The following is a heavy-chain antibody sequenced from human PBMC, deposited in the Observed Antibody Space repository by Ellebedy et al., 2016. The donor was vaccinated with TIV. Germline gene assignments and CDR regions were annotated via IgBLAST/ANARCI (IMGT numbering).Heavy chain of an antibody. CDR1: GYTFTSYG. V-gene: IGHV1-18*01. J-gene: IGHJ5*02. D-gene: IGHD6-19*01. CDR2: ISAYNGDT. Sequence: AASVKVSCKASGYTFTSYGITWVRQAPGQGLEWMGWISAYNGDTNYAQKLQGRVTMTTDTSTSTAYMELRSLRSDDTAVYYCARSPYSSGWYPWGQGTLVTVSS. CDR3: ARSPYSSGWYP.